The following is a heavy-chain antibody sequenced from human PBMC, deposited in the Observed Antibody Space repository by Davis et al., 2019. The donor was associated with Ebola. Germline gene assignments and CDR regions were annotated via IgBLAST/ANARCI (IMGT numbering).Heavy chain of an antibody. CDR3: AKGTGSSFDAFDV. CDR2: ISGSSLST. CDR1: GFTFSNNA. J-gene: IGHJ3*01. D-gene: IGHD2-2*01. Sequence: GGSLRLSCAASGFTFSNNAMSWVRQAPGKGLEWVSTISGSSLSTYYADSVKGRFIISRDNSKNTLHLQMNSLRVADTAVYYCAKGTGSSFDAFDVWGQGTMVSMSS. V-gene: IGHV3-23*01.